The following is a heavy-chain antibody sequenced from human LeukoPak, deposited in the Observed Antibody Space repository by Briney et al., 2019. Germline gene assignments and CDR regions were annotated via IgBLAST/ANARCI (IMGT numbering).Heavy chain of an antibody. J-gene: IGHJ4*02. V-gene: IGHV3-7*01. CDR2: IKQDGTET. CDR3: ARDFWGAYRVDYFDY. CDR1: GFTFSNYW. Sequence: GGSLRLSCAASGFTFSNYWMSRVRRAPGKGLGWVANIKQDGTETYYVDSVRGRFTISRDNAKNSLYLQMNSLRAEDTAVYYCARDFWGAYRVDYFDYWGQGTLVTVPS. D-gene: IGHD3-3*01.